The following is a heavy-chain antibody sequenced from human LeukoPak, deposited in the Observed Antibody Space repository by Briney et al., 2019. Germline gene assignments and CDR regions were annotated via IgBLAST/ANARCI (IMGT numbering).Heavy chain of an antibody. D-gene: IGHD2-15*01. V-gene: IGHV4-59*12. J-gene: IGHJ5*02. CDR2: IYYSGST. CDR3: ARAVDGGWFDP. CDR1: GGSISSYY. Sequence: KPSETLSLTCTVSGGSISSYYWSWIRQPPGKGLEWIGYIYYSGSTNYNPSLKSRVTMSVDTSKNQFSLKLSSVTAADTAVYYCARAVDGGWFDPWGQGTLVTVSS.